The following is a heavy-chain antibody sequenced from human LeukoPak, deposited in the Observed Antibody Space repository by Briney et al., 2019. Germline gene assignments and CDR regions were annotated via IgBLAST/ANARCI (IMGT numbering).Heavy chain of an antibody. J-gene: IGHJ4*02. D-gene: IGHD3-9*01. CDR2: INPNHGDT. V-gene: IGHV1-2*02. CDR3: ARSPHISTGENFDY. CDR1: GYTFTGYY. Sequence: ASVKVSCKASGYTFTGYYMHWVRQAPGQGLEWMGWINPNHGDTNYAQKFQDRVSMTRDTSISTAYMHLSRLRSADTAVYYCARSPHISTGENFDYWGQGTLLTVSS.